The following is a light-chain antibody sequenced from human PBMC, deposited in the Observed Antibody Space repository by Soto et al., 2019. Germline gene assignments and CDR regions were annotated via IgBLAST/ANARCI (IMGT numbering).Light chain of an antibody. V-gene: IGKV2-30*02. CDR2: RVS. CDR3: MQGTHLPPVT. CDR1: QSLVHSDGNTY. J-gene: IGKJ1*01. Sequence: DVVMTQSPLSLPVTLGQPASISCRSSQSLVHSDGNTYLNWLQQRPGQSPRRLIYRVSNRDSGVPDRFSGSGSGTDFTLNISRVEAEDVGVYYCMQGTHLPPVTFGQGTKVEIK.